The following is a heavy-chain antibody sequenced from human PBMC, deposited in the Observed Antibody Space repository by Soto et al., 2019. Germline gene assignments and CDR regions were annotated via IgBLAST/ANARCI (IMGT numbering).Heavy chain of an antibody. CDR3: TRARLVGATPPYYCYGMDV. V-gene: IGHV3-73*01. Sequence: PGGSLRLSCAASGFTFSGSAMHWVRQASGKGLEWVGRIRIKDNRYATAYAASVKVRFTISRDDSKNTAYRQMNSLKTEDTAVYYCTRARLVGATPPYYCYGMDVWGQGTTVTVSS. J-gene: IGHJ6*02. D-gene: IGHD1-26*01. CDR1: GFTFSGSA. CDR2: IRIKDNRYAT.